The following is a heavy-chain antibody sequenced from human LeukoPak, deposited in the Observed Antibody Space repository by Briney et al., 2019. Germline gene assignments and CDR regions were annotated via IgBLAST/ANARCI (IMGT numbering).Heavy chain of an antibody. Sequence: GGSLRLSCATSGFTFSSYSMNWVRQAPGKGLEWVSYISSGSSSIYYADSVRGRFTISRDNSKNTLYLQINSLRAEDTAVYYCARDNGHHYGMDVWGQGTTVTVSS. D-gene: IGHD2-15*01. CDR1: GFTFSSYS. CDR2: ISSGSSSI. V-gene: IGHV3-48*01. CDR3: ARDNGHHYGMDV. J-gene: IGHJ6*02.